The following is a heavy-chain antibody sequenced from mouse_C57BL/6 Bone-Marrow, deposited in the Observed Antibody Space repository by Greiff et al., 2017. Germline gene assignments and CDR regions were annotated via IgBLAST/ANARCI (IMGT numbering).Heavy chain of an antibody. CDR3: ARPYYYDYDGYAMDY. CDR1: GFSLTSYG. V-gene: IGHV2-6*03. D-gene: IGHD2-4*01. CDR2: IWSDGST. J-gene: IGHJ4*01. Sequence: QVQLKESGPGLVAPSQSLSITCTVSGFSLTSYGVHWVRQPPGKGLEWLVVIWSDGSTTYNSALKSSLSISKDNSKSQVFLKMNSLQTDDTAMYYCARPYYYDYDGYAMDYWGQGTSVTVSS.